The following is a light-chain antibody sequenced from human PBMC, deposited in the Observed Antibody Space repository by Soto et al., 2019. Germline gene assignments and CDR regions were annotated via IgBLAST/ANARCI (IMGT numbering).Light chain of an antibody. V-gene: IGLV1-44*01. CDR3: AAWDNSLSGLYV. CDR2: GSN. CDR1: SSNIGSNT. J-gene: IGLJ1*01. Sequence: QSVLTQPPSASGTPGQRVTISCSGSSSNIGSNTVNWYQQAPGAAPKLLIYGSNQRPSGVPDRFSGSKSGTSASLAISGLQSEDEADYYCAAWDNSLSGLYVFGSGTRSPS.